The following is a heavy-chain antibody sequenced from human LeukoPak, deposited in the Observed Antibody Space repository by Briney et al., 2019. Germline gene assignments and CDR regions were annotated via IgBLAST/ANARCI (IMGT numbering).Heavy chain of an antibody. CDR2: IIPILGIA. J-gene: IGHJ4*02. CDR3: ARHPEVEMATITFTDY. V-gene: IGHV1-69*04. D-gene: IGHD5-24*01. CDR1: GGTFSSYA. Sequence: GSSVKVSCKASGGTFSSYAISWVRQAPGQGLERMGRIIPILGIANYAQKFQGRVTITADKSTSTAYMELSSLRSEDTAVYYCARHPEVEMATITFTDYWGQGTLVTVSS.